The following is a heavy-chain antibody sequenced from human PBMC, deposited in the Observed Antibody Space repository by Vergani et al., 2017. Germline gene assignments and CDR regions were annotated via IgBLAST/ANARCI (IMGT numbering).Heavy chain of an antibody. CDR2: MNPNSGNT. CDR3: AREAHSRASLGWLYYYYGMDV. Sequence: QVQLVQSGAEVKKPGASVKVSCNASGYTFTSYDINWLRQATGQGREWMGWMNPNSGNTGYAQKFQGRVTMTRNTSISTDYTELSSLRSEGTAGYYGAREAHSRASLGWLYYYYGMDVWGQGTTVTVSS. J-gene: IGHJ6*02. CDR1: GYTFTSYD. V-gene: IGHV1-8*01. D-gene: IGHD6-6*01.